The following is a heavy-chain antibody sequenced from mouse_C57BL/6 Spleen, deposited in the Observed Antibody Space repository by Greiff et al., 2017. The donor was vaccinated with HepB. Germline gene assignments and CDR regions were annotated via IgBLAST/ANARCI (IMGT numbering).Heavy chain of an antibody. J-gene: IGHJ1*03. CDR1: GYSITSGYY. D-gene: IGHD1-1*01. V-gene: IGHV3-6*01. Sequence: EVQLMESGPGLVKPSQSLSLTCSVTGYSITSGYYWNWIRQFPGNKLEWMGYISYDGSNNYNPSLKNRISITRDTSKNQFFLKLNSVTTEDTATYYCARAYYYGSSYGRYFDVWGTGTTVTVSS. CDR3: ARAYYYGSSYGRYFDV. CDR2: ISYDGSN.